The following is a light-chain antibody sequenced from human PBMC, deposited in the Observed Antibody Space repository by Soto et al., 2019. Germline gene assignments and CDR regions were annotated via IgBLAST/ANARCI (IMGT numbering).Light chain of an antibody. Sequence: DIQMTQAPSTLSAAVGDRVTITFRASQSISSWLAWYQQKPGTAPKLLIYKASTLQTGVPSRFSGSGSGTEFTLTISSLQPDDFATYYCQQYNDNWTFGQGTKVDIK. CDR3: QQYNDNWT. J-gene: IGKJ1*01. CDR1: QSISSW. CDR2: KAS. V-gene: IGKV1-5*03.